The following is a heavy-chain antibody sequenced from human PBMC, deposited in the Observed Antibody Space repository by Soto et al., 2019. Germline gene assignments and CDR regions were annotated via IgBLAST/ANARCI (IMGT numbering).Heavy chain of an antibody. CDR3: ARDKYTSGWLEGEGSFYYYYGMDV. D-gene: IGHD6-19*01. V-gene: IGHV3-23*01. CDR1: GFTFSIYA. CDR2: ISGSGGST. J-gene: IGHJ6*02. Sequence: XGSLIISCAASGFTFSIYAMSWVRQAPGKGLDWVSAISGSGGSTYYADSVKGRFTISRDSSKNTLYLQMSSLRAEDTAVYYCARDKYTSGWLEGEGSFYYYYGMDVWGQGTTGTVSS.